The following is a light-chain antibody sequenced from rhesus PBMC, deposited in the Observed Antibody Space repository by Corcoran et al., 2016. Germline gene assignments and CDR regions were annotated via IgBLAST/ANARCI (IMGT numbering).Light chain of an antibody. CDR1: QSISSW. Sequence: DIQMTQSPSSLSASVGDTVTITCRASQSISSWLVWYQQKPGKAPNFLIYKASTLQSGVPSRFSGSGSGTDFTLTISSLQSEDFATYYCQQYSSSPRTFGQGTKVEIK. V-gene: IGKV1-22*01. CDR2: KAS. J-gene: IGKJ1*01. CDR3: QQYSSSPRT.